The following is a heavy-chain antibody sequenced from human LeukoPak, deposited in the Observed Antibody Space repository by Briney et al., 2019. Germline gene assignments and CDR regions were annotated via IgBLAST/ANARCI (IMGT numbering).Heavy chain of an antibody. D-gene: IGHD3-10*01. Sequence: TSETLSLTCTVSGGSISSGDYYWSWIRQPPGKGLEWIGYIYYSGSTYYNPSLKSRVTISVDTSKNQFSLKLSSVTAADTAVYYCARRLSYGSGSSSFDYWGQGTLVTVSS. CDR1: GGSISSGDYY. V-gene: IGHV4-30-4*01. CDR2: IYYSGST. CDR3: ARRLSYGSGSSSFDY. J-gene: IGHJ4*02.